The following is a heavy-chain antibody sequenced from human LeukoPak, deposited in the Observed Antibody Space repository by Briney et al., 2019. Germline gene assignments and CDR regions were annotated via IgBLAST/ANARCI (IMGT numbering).Heavy chain of an antibody. CDR3: ARGQFRLGYYGSSGFDY. Sequence: GGSLRLSCAASGFTFSSYSMNWVRQAPGKGLGWVSSISSSSSYIYYADSVKGRFTISRDNAKNSLYLQMNSLRAEDTAVYYCARGQFRLGYYGSSGFDYWGQGTLVTVSS. CDR2: ISSSSSYI. J-gene: IGHJ4*02. CDR1: GFTFSSYS. D-gene: IGHD3-22*01. V-gene: IGHV3-21*01.